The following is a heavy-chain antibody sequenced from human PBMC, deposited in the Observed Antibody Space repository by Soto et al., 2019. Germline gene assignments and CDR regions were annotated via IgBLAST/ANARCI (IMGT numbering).Heavy chain of an antibody. CDR3: ARSYGDYVRNALDY. CDR1: GGTFSSYA. D-gene: IGHD4-17*01. CDR2: IIPIFGTA. J-gene: IGHJ4*02. Sequence: QVQLVQSGAEVKKPGSSVKVSCKASGGTFSSYAISWVRQAPGQGLEWMGGIIPIFGTANYAQKFQGRVTITADESTSTAYMELSSRRSEDTAVYYCARSYGDYVRNALDYWGQGTLVTVSS. V-gene: IGHV1-69*01.